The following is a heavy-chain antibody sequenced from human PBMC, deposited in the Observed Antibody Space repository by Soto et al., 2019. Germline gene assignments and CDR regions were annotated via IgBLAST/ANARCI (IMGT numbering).Heavy chain of an antibody. V-gene: IGHV1-58*01. CDR1: GFTFTSSA. CDR3: AATDGFNWNALNYGMDV. J-gene: IGHJ6*02. Sequence: QMQLVQSGPEVKKPGTSVKVSCKASGFTFTSSAVQWVRQARGQRLEWIGWIVVGSGNTNYAQKFQERVTITRDMSTSTAYMELSSLRSEDTAVYYCAATDGFNWNALNYGMDVWGQGTTVTVSS. D-gene: IGHD1-20*01. CDR2: IVVGSGNT.